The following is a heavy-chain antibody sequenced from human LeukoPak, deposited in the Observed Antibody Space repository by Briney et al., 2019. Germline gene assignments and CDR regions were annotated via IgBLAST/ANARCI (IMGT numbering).Heavy chain of an antibody. Sequence: SETLSLTCTVSGGSINSSDHYWAWNRQPPGKGLEWIGSKYYSGDTYYSPSLKSRVTLSVDTSRNKFALKLNSVTAADTAVYFCARHRLEGDTFDIWGQGTKVTVSS. CDR1: GGSINSSDHY. D-gene: IGHD3-3*01. J-gene: IGHJ3*02. CDR2: KYYSGDT. CDR3: ARHRLEGDTFDI. V-gene: IGHV4-39*01.